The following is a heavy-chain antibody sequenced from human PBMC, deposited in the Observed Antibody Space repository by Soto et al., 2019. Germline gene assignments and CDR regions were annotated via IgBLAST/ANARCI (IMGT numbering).Heavy chain of an antibody. J-gene: IGHJ5*02. V-gene: IGHV3-21*01. CDR2: ISSSSSYI. Sequence: EVQLVESGGGLVKPGGSLRLSCAASGFTFSSYSMNWVRQAPGKGLGWVSSISSSSSYIYYADSVKGRFTISRDNAKNSLYLQMNSLRAEDTAVYYCASDPYYGSLWFDPWGQGTLVTVSS. D-gene: IGHD3-10*01. CDR1: GFTFSSYS. CDR3: ASDPYYGSLWFDP.